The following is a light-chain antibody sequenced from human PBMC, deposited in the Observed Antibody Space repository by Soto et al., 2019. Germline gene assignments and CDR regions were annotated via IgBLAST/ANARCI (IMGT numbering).Light chain of an antibody. CDR1: QHIRDL. V-gene: IGKV1-5*03. CDR3: QHYDHYPWT. Sequence: IPMTQSPSMVSASVGDKVIITCRASQHIRDLLAWYQQRPGKAPELLIYKASHLQTGVPSRFSGTGFGTEFTLTFTSLQLDDLATYYCQHYDHYPWTFGQGTKVEV. J-gene: IGKJ1*01. CDR2: KAS.